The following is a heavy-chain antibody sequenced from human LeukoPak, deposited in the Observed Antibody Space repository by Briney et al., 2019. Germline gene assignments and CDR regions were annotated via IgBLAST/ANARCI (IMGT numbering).Heavy chain of an antibody. D-gene: IGHD3-10*01. J-gene: IGHJ4*02. CDR3: ARGRLGSGSYYTLGYFDY. CDR2: IYYSGST. Sequence: SETLSLTCTVSGGSISSYYWSWIRQPPGKGLEWIGYIYYSGSTNYNPSLKSRVTISVDTSKNQFSLKLSSVTAADTAVYYCARGRLGSGSYYTLGYFDYWGQRTLVTVSS. CDR1: GGSISSYY. V-gene: IGHV4-59*01.